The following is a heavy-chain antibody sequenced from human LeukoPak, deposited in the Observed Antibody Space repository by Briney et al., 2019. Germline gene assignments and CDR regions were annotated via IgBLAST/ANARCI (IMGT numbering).Heavy chain of an antibody. CDR1: GGSFSGYY. CDR2: INHSGST. CDR3: ARGPFD. Sequence: SETLSLTCAVYGGSFSGYYWSWIRQPPRKGLEWIGEINHSGSTNYNPSLKSRVTISVDTSKNQFSLKLSSVTAADTAVYYCARGPFDWGQGTTVTVSS. J-gene: IGHJ6*02. V-gene: IGHV4-34*01. D-gene: IGHD3-10*01.